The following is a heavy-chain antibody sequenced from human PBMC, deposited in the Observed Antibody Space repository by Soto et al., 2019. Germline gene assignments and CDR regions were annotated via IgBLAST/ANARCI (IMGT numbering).Heavy chain of an antibody. J-gene: IGHJ3*02. D-gene: IGHD2-2*01. V-gene: IGHV3-23*01. CDR2: ISGSGGST. CDR3: AKDNYRAPAAIAFHI. CDR1: GFTFSSYA. Sequence: EVQLLESGGGLVQPGGSLRLSCAASGFTFSSYAMSWVRQAPGKGLEWVSAISGSGGSTYYTDSVKGRFTISRDNSKNTLYLLMYSLGVEDTAVYYCAKDNYRAPAAIAFHIWVHGTMVTVSS.